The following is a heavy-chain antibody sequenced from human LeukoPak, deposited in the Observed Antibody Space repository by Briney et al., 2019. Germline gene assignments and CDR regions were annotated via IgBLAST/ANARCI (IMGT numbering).Heavy chain of an antibody. CDR2: INPNSGGT. Sequence: ASVKVSCKASGYTFTGYYMHWVRQAPGQGLEWMGWINPNSGGTNYAQKFQGRVTMTRATSISTAYMELRRLRSDDTAVYYCERCLIVVVQATMDNWFVSWGQGTLVTVSS. CDR3: ERCLIVVVQATMDNWFVS. CDR1: GYTFTGYY. V-gene: IGHV1-2*02. D-gene: IGHD2-2*01. J-gene: IGHJ5*01.